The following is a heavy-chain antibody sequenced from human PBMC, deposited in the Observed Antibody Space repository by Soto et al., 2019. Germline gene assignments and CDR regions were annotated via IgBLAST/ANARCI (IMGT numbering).Heavy chain of an antibody. V-gene: IGHV3-33*01. D-gene: IGHD3-16*01. CDR2: IWYDASHK. Sequence: QVQVVESGGGVVQPVTSLRLSCAASGFTFNNYGMHWLRQAPGKGLEWVAVIWYDASHKYYADSVKGRFTISRDNSKNTLYLQMSSLRGEDTTVYYCTRDKTFGGTIGSAFDSWGQGTLVTVSS. J-gene: IGHJ4*02. CDR3: TRDKTFGGTIGSAFDS. CDR1: GFTFNNYG.